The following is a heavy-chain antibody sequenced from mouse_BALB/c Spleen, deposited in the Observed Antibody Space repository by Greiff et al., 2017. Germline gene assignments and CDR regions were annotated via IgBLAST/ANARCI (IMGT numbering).Heavy chain of an antibody. J-gene: IGHJ2*01. CDR1: GFNIKDSY. V-gene: IGHV14-3*02. D-gene: IGHD1-1*01. CDR2: IDPANGNT. Sequence: VQLQQSGAELVKPGASVKLSCTASGFNIKDSYMHWVKQRPEQGLEWIGRIDPANGNTKYDPKFQGKATITADTSSNTAYLQLSSLTSEDTAVYYCAITTTVVAPFDYWGQGTTLTVSS. CDR3: AITTTVVAPFDY.